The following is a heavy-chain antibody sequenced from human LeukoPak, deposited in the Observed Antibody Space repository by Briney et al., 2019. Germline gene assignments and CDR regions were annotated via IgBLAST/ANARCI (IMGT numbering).Heavy chain of an antibody. CDR3: AREDSSGYSDSLDY. Sequence: SQTLSLTCTVSGGSISSGSYYWSWIRQPAGKGLEWIGRIYTSGSTNYNPSLKSRVTISVDTSKNQFSLKLSSVTAADTAVYYGAREDSSGYSDSLDYWGQGTLVTVSS. J-gene: IGHJ4*02. CDR1: GGSISSGSYY. CDR2: IYTSGST. D-gene: IGHD3-22*01. V-gene: IGHV4-61*02.